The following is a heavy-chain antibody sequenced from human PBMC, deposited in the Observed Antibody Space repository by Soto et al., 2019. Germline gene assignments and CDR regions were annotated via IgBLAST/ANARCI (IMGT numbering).Heavy chain of an antibody. CDR1: GFTVSSNY. Sequence: EVQLVESGGGLVQPGGSLRLSCAASGFTVSSNYMSWVRQAPGKGLEWVSVIYSGGSTYYADSVKGRFTISRDNSKNTLYLQMNSLRAEDTAVYYCATGHSGYDWDDAFDIWGQRTMVTVSS. V-gene: IGHV3-66*01. D-gene: IGHD5-12*01. J-gene: IGHJ3*02. CDR2: IYSGGST. CDR3: ATGHSGYDWDDAFDI.